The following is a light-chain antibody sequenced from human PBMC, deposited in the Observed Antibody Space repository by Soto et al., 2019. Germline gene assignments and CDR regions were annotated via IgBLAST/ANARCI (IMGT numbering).Light chain of an antibody. J-gene: IGKJ5*01. CDR2: DAS. CDR1: QSVSSSY. CDR3: QQRSDWPS. V-gene: IGKV3-11*01. Sequence: EIVLTQSPGTVSLSPGERATLSCRASQSVSSSYLAWYQQKPGQAPRLLIYDASYRATGIPARFSGSGSGTDFTLTISSLEPEDFAVYYCQQRSDWPSFGQGTRLEIK.